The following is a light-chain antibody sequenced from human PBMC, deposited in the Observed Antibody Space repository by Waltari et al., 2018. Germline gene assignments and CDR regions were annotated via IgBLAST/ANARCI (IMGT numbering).Light chain of an antibody. Sequence: EVVLTQFPGTLSLSPGERATLFCRASQGVSTFLAWYQQKAGQAPRLLIYGASSRATGIPDRFSGSGSGTDFSLTISRLEPEDFAVYYCQNHERLPATFGQGTKVEIK. CDR2: GAS. J-gene: IGKJ1*01. CDR3: QNHERLPAT. V-gene: IGKV3-20*01. CDR1: QGVSTF.